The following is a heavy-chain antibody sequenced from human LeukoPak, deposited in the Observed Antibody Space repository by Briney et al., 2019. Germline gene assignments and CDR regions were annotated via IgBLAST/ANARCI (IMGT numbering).Heavy chain of an antibody. Sequence: GGSLRLSCAASGFTFSNFAMSWVRQAPGKWLEWVSVISGSGRSTYYADSMKGRFTISRDNSKNTLYLQMNSLRAEDTAIYYCAKLPNYDYVWGTYRKYYYYMDVWGKGATVTVSS. CDR1: GFTFSNFA. CDR3: AKLPNYDYVWGTYRKYYYYMDV. J-gene: IGHJ6*03. V-gene: IGHV3-23*01. D-gene: IGHD3-16*02. CDR2: ISGSGRST.